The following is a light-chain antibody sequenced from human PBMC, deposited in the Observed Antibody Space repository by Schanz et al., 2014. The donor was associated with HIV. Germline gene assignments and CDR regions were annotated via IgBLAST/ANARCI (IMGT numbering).Light chain of an antibody. CDR1: QSITTY. CDR3: QQYNDYPLT. V-gene: IGKV1-16*01. J-gene: IGKJ3*01. Sequence: IQLTQSPSSLSASVGDSVTITCRASQSITTYLNWYQQKPGKAPKALIYAASTLQSGVPSRFSGSGSGTDFTLTISGLQSEDFATYYCQQYNDYPLTFGPGTRVDL. CDR2: AAS.